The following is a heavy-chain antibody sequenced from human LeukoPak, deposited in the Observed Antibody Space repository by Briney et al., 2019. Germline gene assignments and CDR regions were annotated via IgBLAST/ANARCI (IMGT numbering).Heavy chain of an antibody. CDR2: SRNKANSYTT. D-gene: IGHD5-12*01. CDR3: ATFFGYDFGY. J-gene: IGHJ4*02. CDR1: GLTFGDHF. Sequence: PGGSLRLSCAASGLTFGDHFLDWVRQAPGKGLEWVGRSRNKANSYTTEYAASVKGRFTISRDDSKNSVYLQMNSLKVEDTAVYYCATFFGYDFGYWGQGTLGTVSS. V-gene: IGHV3-72*01.